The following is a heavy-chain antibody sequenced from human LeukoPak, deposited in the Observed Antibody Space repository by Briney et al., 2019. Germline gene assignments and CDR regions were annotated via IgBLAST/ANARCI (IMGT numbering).Heavy chain of an antibody. CDR1: GFTFSSYW. J-gene: IGHJ4*02. Sequence: GGSLRLSCAASGFTFSSYWMHWVRQAPGKGLVWVSRINSDGSSTSYADSVKGRFTISRDNAKNTLYLQMNSLRAEDTAVYYCARGYSGYRNFDYWGQGTLVTVSS. CDR2: INSDGSST. V-gene: IGHV3-74*01. D-gene: IGHD5-12*01. CDR3: ARGYSGYRNFDY.